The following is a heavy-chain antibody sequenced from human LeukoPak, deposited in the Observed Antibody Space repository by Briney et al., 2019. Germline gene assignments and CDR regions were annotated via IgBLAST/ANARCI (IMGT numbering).Heavy chain of an antibody. J-gene: IGHJ4*02. D-gene: IGHD2-15*01. Sequence: ASVKVSCKASGGTFSSYTISWVRQAPGQGLEWMGIINPSGGSTSYAQKFQGRVTMTRDTSTSTVYMELSSLRSEDTAVYYCARDPTRLRIVVVVAAFDYWGQGTLVTVSS. V-gene: IGHV1-46*01. CDR2: INPSGGST. CDR1: GGTFSSYT. CDR3: ARDPTRLRIVVVVAAFDY.